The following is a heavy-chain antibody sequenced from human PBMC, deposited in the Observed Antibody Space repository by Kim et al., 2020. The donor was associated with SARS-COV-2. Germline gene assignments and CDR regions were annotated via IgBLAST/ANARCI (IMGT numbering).Heavy chain of an antibody. CDR3: AKLANWGADDY. J-gene: IGHJ4*02. CDR2: ISYDGSNK. Sequence: GGSLRLSCAASGFTFSNYGMHWVRQAPGKGLEWVAVISYDGSNKYYVDSVKGRFTISRDNSKNTLYLQMNSLRAEDTAVYYCAKLANWGADDYWGQGTLVTVSS. CDR1: GFTFSNYG. V-gene: IGHV3-30*18. D-gene: IGHD7-27*01.